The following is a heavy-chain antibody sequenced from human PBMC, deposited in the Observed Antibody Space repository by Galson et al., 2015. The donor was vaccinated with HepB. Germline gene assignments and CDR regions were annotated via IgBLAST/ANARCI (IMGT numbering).Heavy chain of an antibody. CDR3: AKGPPRSSGYYYWYFDL. J-gene: IGHJ2*01. D-gene: IGHD3-22*01. V-gene: IGHV3-23*01. CDR1: GFTFSSYA. Sequence: SLRLSCAASGFTFSSYAMSWVRQAPGKGLEWVSAISGSGGSTYYADSVKGRFTISRDNSKNTLYLQMNSLRAEDTAVYYCAKGPPRSSGYYYWYFDLWGRGTLVTVSS. CDR2: ISGSGGST.